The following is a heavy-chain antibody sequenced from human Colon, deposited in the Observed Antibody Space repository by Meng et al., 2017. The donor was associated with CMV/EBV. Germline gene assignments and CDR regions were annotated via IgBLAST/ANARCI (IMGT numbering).Heavy chain of an antibody. J-gene: IGHJ4*02. CDR2: INTSGGRA. D-gene: IGHD4-17*01. CDR1: GFTFNTYA. CDR3: ARRGFGDYSYYFDH. V-gene: IGHV3-23*01. Sequence: GGSLRLSCAASGFTFNTYAMTWVRQTPGKGLEWVSTINTSGGRAYYADPVKGRFTISRDNSKSTLFLQMDSLRAEDTAIFYCARRGFGDYSYYFDHWGQGILVTVSS.